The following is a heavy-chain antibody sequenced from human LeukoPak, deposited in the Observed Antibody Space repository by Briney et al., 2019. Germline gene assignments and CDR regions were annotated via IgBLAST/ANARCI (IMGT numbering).Heavy chain of an antibody. CDR3: ARVARYDYVWGSYRTVYCFDY. CDR2: INHSGST. D-gene: IGHD3-16*02. CDR1: GESFSGYY. Sequence: PSETLSLTCAVYGESFSGYYWSWIRQPPGKGLEWIGEINHSGSTNYNPSLKSRVTISVDTSKNQFSLKLSSVTAADTAVYYCARVARYDYVWGSYRTVYCFDYWGQGTLVTVSS. V-gene: IGHV4-34*01. J-gene: IGHJ4*02.